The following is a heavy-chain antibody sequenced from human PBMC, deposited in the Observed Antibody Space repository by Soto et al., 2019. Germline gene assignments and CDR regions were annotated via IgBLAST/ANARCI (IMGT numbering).Heavy chain of an antibody. CDR1: GGSITSSNW. V-gene: IGHV4-4*02. CDR2: IYHSGST. J-gene: IGHJ5*02. Sequence: QVQLQESGPGLVKPSGTLSLTCAVSGGSITSSNWWTWVRQPPGKGPEWIGEIYHSGSTNYNPSLKSRVTIPVDKSKNQFSLKLNSGTAADTAVYYSVKDQKGGGRFDPWGQGTLVTVSS. CDR3: VKDQKGGGRFDP. D-gene: IGHD3-16*01.